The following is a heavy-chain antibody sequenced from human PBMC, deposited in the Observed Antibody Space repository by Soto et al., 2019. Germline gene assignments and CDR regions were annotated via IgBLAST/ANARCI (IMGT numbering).Heavy chain of an antibody. V-gene: IGHV1-18*01. CDR1: GYTFTSYG. D-gene: IGHD3-3*01. J-gene: IGHJ1*01. CDR2: ISAYNGNT. Sequence: QVQLVQSGAEVKKPGASVKVSCKASGYTFTSYGISWVRQAPGQGLEWMGWISAYNGNTNYAQKLQGRVTMTTDTSTTTAYMELTSLRSDATAVYYCARDSAEYDFWSSCYPWGQGNLVVVSS. CDR3: ARDSAEYDFWSSCYP.